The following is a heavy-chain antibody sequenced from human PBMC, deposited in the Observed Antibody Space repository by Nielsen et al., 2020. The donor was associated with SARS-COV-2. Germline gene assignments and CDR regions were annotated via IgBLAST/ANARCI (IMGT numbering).Heavy chain of an antibody. D-gene: IGHD3-10*01. CDR2: ISWNSGSI. CDR1: GFTFSDYA. V-gene: IGHV3-9*01. J-gene: IGHJ6*02. Sequence: SLKISCVASGFTFSDYAMHWVRQAPGKGLEWVSGISWNSGSIGYADSVKGRFTISRDNAKNSLYLQMNSLRAEDTAVYYCAGGSGSYSYYYGMDVWGQGTTVTVSS. CDR3: AGGSGSYSYYYGMDV.